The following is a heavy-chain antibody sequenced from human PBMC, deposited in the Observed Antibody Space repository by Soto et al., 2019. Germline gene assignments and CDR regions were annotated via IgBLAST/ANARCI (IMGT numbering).Heavy chain of an antibody. CDR2: ISAYNGNT. CDR1: GYTFTSYG. J-gene: IGHJ4*02. D-gene: IGHD3-22*01. CDR3: ARDMYYYDSSGYYYYFDY. Sequence: ASVKVSCKASGYTFTSYGISWVRQAPGQGLEWMGWISAYNGNTNYAQKLQCRVTMTTDTSTSTAYMELRSLRSDDTAVYYYARDMYYYDSSGYYYYFDYWGQGTLVTVSS. V-gene: IGHV1-18*01.